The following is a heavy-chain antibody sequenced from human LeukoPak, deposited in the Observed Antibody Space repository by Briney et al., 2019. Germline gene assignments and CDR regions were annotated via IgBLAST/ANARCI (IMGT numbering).Heavy chain of an antibody. CDR1: GDSISSSSSY. CDR2: IYYSGST. D-gene: IGHD6-13*01. J-gene: IGHJ6*03. Sequence: SETLSLTCTVSGDSISSSSSYWGWIRQPPGEGLEWIGSIYYSGSTYYNTSLKSRVTISVDTSKNQFSLKLSSVTAADTAVYYCAREGGSSWRRGTYYYYYYMDVWGKGTTVTVSS. V-gene: IGHV4-39*02. CDR3: AREGGSSWRRGTYYYYYYMDV.